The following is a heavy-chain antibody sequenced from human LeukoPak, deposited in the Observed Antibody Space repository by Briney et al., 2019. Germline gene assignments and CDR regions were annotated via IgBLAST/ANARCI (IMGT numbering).Heavy chain of an antibody. V-gene: IGHV4-38-2*02. J-gene: IGHJ4*02. D-gene: IGHD2-2*01. CDR1: GYSISSGYY. CDR2: IYHSGST. Sequence: SETLSLTCTVSGYSISSGYYWGWIRQPPGKGLEWIGSIYHSGSTYYNPSLKSRVTISVDTSKNQFSLKLSSVTAADTAVYYCARERRDIVVVPAAMSPYPYDYWGQGTLVTVSS. CDR3: ARERRDIVVVPAAMSPYPYDY.